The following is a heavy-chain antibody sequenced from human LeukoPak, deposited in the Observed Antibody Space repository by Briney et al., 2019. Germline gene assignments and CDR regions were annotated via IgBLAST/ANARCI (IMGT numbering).Heavy chain of an antibody. CDR1: GFTFSSYS. V-gene: IGHV3-21*01. CDR3: ARGISGWFSYIDY. CDR2: ISGPSGYI. J-gene: IGHJ4*02. Sequence: KTGGSLRLSCAASGFTFSSYSMNWVRQAPGKGLEWVSSISGPSGYIYYADSVEGRFTISRDNAKNSLYLQMHSLRAEDTAVYYCARGISGWFSYIDYWGQGALVTVSS. D-gene: IGHD6-19*01.